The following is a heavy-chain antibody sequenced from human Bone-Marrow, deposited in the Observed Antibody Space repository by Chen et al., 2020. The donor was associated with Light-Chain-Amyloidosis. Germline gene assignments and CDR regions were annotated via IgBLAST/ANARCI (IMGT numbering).Heavy chain of an antibody. CDR3: AEINTN. CDR1: GFTFSSHW. V-gene: IGHV3-7*01. Sequence: EVQLVESGGGLVQPGGSLRLFCVASGFTFSSHWMSWVRQAPGKGLEWGADIKQDGSEKYYADSVKGRFTISRDNAKNSLYLQMNSLRAEDTAVYYCAEINTNWGQGTLVTVSS. CDR2: IKQDGSEK. J-gene: IGHJ4*02.